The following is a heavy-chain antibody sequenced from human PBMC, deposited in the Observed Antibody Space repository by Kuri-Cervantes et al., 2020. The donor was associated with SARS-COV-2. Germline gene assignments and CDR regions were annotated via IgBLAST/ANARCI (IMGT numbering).Heavy chain of an antibody. V-gene: IGHV3-30*02. CDR1: GFTFSSYG. CDR3: AKDLGGYDRGAFDI. Sequence: GGSLRLSCAASGFTFSSYGMHWVRQAPGKGLEWVAFIRYDGSNKYCADSVKGRFTISRDNSKNTLYLQMNSLRAEDTAVYYCAKDLGGYDRGAFDIWGQGTMVTVSS. CDR2: IRYDGSNK. D-gene: IGHD5-12*01. J-gene: IGHJ3*02.